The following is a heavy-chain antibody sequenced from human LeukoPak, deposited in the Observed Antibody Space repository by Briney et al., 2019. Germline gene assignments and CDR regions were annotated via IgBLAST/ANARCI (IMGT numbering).Heavy chain of an antibody. CDR1: GGSISSNNYY. J-gene: IGHJ6*02. D-gene: IGHD6-6*01. CDR3: AREDYSSSYYYGMDV. Sequence: SETLSLTCTVSGGSISSNNYYWGWIRQPPGKGLEWIGSIYYSGSTYYNPSLKSRVTISVDTSKNQFSLKLSSVTAADTTVYYCAREDYSSSYYYGMDVWGQGTTVTVSS. CDR2: IYYSGST. V-gene: IGHV4-39*02.